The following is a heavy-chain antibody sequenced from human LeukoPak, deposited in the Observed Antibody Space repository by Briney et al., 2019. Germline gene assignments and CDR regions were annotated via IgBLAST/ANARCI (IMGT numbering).Heavy chain of an antibody. V-gene: IGHV3-30*04. J-gene: IGHJ4*02. CDR3: ARGRAAAGTASFDY. D-gene: IGHD6-13*01. Sequence: GGSLRLSCAASGFTFSSYAMHWVRQAPGKGLDWVSFISYDGSNKYDADSVKGRFTISRDNSKNTLYLQMNSLRAEDTAVYYCARGRAAAGTASFDYWGQGTLVTVSS. CDR1: GFTFSSYA. CDR2: ISYDGSNK.